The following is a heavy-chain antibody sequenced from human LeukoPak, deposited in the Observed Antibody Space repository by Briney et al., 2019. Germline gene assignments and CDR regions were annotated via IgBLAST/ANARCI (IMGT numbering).Heavy chain of an antibody. D-gene: IGHD1-26*01. CDR1: GFTVSNNS. V-gene: IGHV3-53*01. CDR3: ARGLSGRYDY. J-gene: IGHJ4*02. Sequence: GGSLRLSCAASGFTVSNNSMNWVRQAPEKGLEWVSVISSGGSTYYADSVKGRFTISRDNSKNTVYLQMNSLRVEDTAVYYCARGLSGRYDYWGQGTLVTVSS. CDR2: ISSGGST.